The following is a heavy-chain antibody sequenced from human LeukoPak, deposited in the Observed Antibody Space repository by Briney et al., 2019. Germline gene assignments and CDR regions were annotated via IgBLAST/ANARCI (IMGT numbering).Heavy chain of an antibody. V-gene: IGHV4-59*08. CDR1: GGSISSYY. J-gene: IGHJ4*02. Sequence: SETLSLTCTVSGGSISSYYWSWIRQPPGKGLEWIGYIYYSGSTNYNPSLKSRVTISVDTSKNQFSLKLSSVTAADTAVYYCARSSSFDCWGQGTLVTVSS. CDR3: ARSSSFDC. D-gene: IGHD3-10*01. CDR2: IYYSGST.